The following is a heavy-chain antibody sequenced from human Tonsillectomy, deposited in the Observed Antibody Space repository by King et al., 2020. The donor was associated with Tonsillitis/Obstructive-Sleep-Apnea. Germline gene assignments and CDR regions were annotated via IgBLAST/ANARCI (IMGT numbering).Heavy chain of an antibody. V-gene: IGHV4-34*01. CDR2: INQSGST. D-gene: IGHD3-3*01. CDR1: GVSFSGFF. Sequence: VQLQQWGAGLLKPLETLSLTFAVYGVSFSGFFWSWIRQAPGKGLEWIWEINQSGSTNYNPSLKTRVTISVATSKNQLSLQLSTVTAAETAVYYCARDEWPQGFDPWGQGTLVTVSS. J-gene: IGHJ5*02. CDR3: ARDEWPQGFDP.